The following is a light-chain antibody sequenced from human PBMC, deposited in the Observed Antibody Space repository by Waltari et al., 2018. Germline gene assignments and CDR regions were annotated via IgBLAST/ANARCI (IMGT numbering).Light chain of an antibody. CDR3: QSAGSSVTSVL. V-gene: IGLV3-25*03. CDR2: KDQ. J-gene: IGLJ2*01. CDR1: ALPKQY. Sequence: SYELTQPPSVSVSPGQTARITCSGDALPKQYGYWYQQKSGQAPVLVIYKDQERRPVPPGRFSGSSSGTTVTLTISGVQAEDEADYYCQSAGSSVTSVLFGGGTKLTVL.